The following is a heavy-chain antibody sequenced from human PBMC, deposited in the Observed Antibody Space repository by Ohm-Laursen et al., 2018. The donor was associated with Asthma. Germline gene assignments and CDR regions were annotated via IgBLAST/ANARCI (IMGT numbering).Heavy chain of an antibody. CDR2: IYHSGFT. CDR1: GASVSDDHW. J-gene: IGHJ4*02. D-gene: IGHD2-2*01. V-gene: IGHV4-4*02. Sequence: SDTLSFTCTVSGASVSDDHWWRWVRQPPGKGLAWVGEIYHSGFTNYRPSLQSRIAMFVDKSENHFSMRLTAVNAADTAVYDCVRHRAYAFDFWGQGIMVTVSS. CDR3: VRHRAYAFDF.